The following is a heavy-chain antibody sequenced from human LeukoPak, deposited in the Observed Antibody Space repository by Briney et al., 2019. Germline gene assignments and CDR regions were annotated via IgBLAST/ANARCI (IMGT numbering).Heavy chain of an antibody. J-gene: IGHJ6*04. V-gene: IGHV3-48*04. CDR2: ISSSGSTI. D-gene: IGHD3-10*02. CDR3: AELGITMIGGV. Sequence: GGSLRLSCAASGFTFSGYSMNWVRQAPGKGLEWVSYISSSGSTIYYADSVKGRFTISRDNAKNSLYLQMNSLRAEDTAVYYCAELGITMIGGVWGKGTTVTISS. CDR1: GFTFSGYS.